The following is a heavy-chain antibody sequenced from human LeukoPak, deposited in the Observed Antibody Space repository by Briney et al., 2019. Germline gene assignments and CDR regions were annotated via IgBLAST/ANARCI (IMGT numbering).Heavy chain of an antibody. CDR3: ARDCADILTGYYKEGSYYYYGMDV. Sequence: GGSLRLSCAASGFTFSSYAMHWVRQAPGKGLEWVAVISYDGRNKYYADSVKGRFTISRDNSKNTLYLQMNSLRAEDTAVYYCARDCADILTGYYKEGSYYYYGMDVWGQGTTVTVSS. CDR2: ISYDGRNK. J-gene: IGHJ6*02. CDR1: GFTFSSYA. D-gene: IGHD3-9*01. V-gene: IGHV3-30*04.